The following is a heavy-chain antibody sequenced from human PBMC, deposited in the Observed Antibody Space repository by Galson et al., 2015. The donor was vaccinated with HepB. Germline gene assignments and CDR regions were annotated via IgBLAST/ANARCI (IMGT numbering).Heavy chain of an antibody. CDR1: GFTFSDYW. D-gene: IGHD6-19*01. Sequence: SLRLSCAASGFTFSDYWMSWVRQAPGKGLEWVANIKEDASEQYYVDSVKGRFTISRDNAKNSLYLQMNSLRAEDTAIYYCARGGAKGGWFPNWGQGTLVTVSS. V-gene: IGHV3-7*03. J-gene: IGHJ4*02. CDR2: IKEDASEQ. CDR3: ARGGAKGGWFPN.